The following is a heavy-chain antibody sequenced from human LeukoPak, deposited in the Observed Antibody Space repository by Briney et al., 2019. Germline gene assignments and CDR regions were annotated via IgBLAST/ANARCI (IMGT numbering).Heavy chain of an antibody. CDR2: ITAYNDNT. V-gene: IGHV1-18*01. J-gene: IGHJ4*02. D-gene: IGHD3-10*01. Sequence: ASVKVSCKAYGYTFTSYGISWVRQAPGQGLEWMGWITAYNDNTNYAQKLQGRVTMTTGTSTSTAYMELRSLRSDDTAVYYCARALLWFGEPSHIDYWGQGTLVTASS. CDR1: GYTFTSYG. CDR3: ARALLWFGEPSHIDY.